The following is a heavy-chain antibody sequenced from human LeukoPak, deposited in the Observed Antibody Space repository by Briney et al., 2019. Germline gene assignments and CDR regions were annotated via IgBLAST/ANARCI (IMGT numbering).Heavy chain of an antibody. CDR1: RFTFSSYS. D-gene: IGHD3-10*01. CDR3: AKDGGFGELGLYYYYMDV. V-gene: IGHV3-21*01. J-gene: IGHJ6*03. CDR2: ISSSSSYI. Sequence: GGSLRLSCAASRFTFSSYSMNWVRQAPGKGLEWVSSISSSSSYIYYADSVKGRFTISRDNSKNTLYLQMNSLRTEDTAVYYCAKDGGFGELGLYYYYMDVWGKGTTVTISS.